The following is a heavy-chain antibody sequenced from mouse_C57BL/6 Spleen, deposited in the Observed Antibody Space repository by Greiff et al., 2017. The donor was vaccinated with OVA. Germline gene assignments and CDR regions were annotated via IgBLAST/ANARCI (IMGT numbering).Heavy chain of an antibody. CDR2: IYWDDDK. Sequence: QVTLKVSGPGILQSSQTLSLTCSFSGFSLSTSGMGVSWIRQPSGKGLEWLAHIYWDDDKRYNPSLKSRLTISKDTSRNQVFLKITSVDTADTATYYCAREGTTVVDDYYAMDYWGQGTSVTVSS. CDR1: GFSLSTSGMG. CDR3: AREGTTVVDDYYAMDY. D-gene: IGHD1-1*01. J-gene: IGHJ4*01. V-gene: IGHV8-12*01.